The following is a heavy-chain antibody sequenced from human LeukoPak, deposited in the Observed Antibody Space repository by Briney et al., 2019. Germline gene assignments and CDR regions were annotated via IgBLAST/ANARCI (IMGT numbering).Heavy chain of an antibody. CDR1: GGSFSGYY. CDR2: INHSGST. D-gene: IGHD4-4*01. Sequence: SETLSLTCAVYGGSFSGYYWSWIRQPPGKGPEWIGEINHSGSTNYNPSLKSRVTISVDTSKNQFSLKLSSVTAADTAVYYCARVGDGYNHYHLDYWGQGTLVTVSS. V-gene: IGHV4-34*01. J-gene: IGHJ4*02. CDR3: ARVGDGYNHYHLDY.